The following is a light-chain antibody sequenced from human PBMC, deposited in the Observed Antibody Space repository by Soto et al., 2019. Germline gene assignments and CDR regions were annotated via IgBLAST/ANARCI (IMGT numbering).Light chain of an antibody. J-gene: IGLJ1*01. V-gene: IGLV2-8*01. CDR3: SPYSGTNYHYV. Sequence: QSVLTQPPSASGSFGQSVTISCTGTSSDFGGYNYVSWYQQHPGKGPKLMIYEVSERPSGVPDRFSGSKSGNTASLTVSGLQAYDETDYYCSPYSGTNYHYVFGTGTKVTV. CDR2: EVS. CDR1: SSDFGGYNY.